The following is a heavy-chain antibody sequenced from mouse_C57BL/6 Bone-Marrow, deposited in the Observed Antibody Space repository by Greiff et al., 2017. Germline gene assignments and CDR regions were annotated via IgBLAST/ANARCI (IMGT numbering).Heavy chain of an antibody. V-gene: IGHV5-4*01. CDR1: GFTFSSYA. Sequence: EVQLVESGGGLVKPGGSLKLSCAASGFTFSSYAMSWVRQTPEKRLEWVATISDGGSYTYYPDNVKGRFTISRENAKNNLYLQMSHLKSEDTAMYYCATERTMITTRVDYWGQGTTLTVSS. CDR3: ATERTMITTRVDY. D-gene: IGHD2-4*01. J-gene: IGHJ2*01. CDR2: ISDGGSYT.